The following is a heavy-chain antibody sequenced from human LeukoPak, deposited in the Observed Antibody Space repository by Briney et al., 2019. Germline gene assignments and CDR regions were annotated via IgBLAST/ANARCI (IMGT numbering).Heavy chain of an antibody. CDR2: ISSNGGST. V-gene: IGHV3-64*01. D-gene: IGHD3-3*01. CDR1: GFTFSSYA. J-gene: IGHJ4*02. Sequence: GGSLRLSCAASGFTFSSYAMHWVRQAPGKGLEYVSAISSNGGSTYYANSVKGRFTISRDNSKNTLYLQMNSLRAEDTAVYYCASSHITIFGVPGYWGQGTLVTVSS. CDR3: ASSHITIFGVPGY.